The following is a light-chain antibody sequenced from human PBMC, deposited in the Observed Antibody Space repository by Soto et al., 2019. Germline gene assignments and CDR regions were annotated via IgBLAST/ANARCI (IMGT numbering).Light chain of an antibody. CDR3: SSYTSSSTLSYV. CDR1: SSDVGGYNY. Sequence: QSVLTQPASVSGSPGQSITISCTGTSSDVGGYNYVSWYQQHPGKAPKLMIYDVSNRPSGVSNRFSGSKSGNTASLTISGLLAEDEADYYCSSYTSSSTLSYVFGTGTKVTGL. V-gene: IGLV2-14*01. CDR2: DVS. J-gene: IGLJ1*01.